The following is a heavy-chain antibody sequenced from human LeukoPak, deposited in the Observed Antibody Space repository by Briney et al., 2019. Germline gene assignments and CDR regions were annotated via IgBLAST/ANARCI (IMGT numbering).Heavy chain of an antibody. D-gene: IGHD6-6*01. CDR3: ARGGRSSELV. CDR1: GFIVSSVY. CDR2: IYSTGDT. Sequence: GGSLRLSCAASGFIVSSVYMSWVRQSPGKGLECVSIIYSTGDTYYADSVKGRFTISRDVSKNTVYLQMNSLRAEDTAVYYCARGGRSSELVWGQGTRVTVSS. J-gene: IGHJ4*02. V-gene: IGHV3-53*01.